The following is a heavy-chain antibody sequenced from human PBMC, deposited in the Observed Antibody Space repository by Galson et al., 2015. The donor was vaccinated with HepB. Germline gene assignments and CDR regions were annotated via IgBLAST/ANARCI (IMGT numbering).Heavy chain of an antibody. J-gene: IGHJ6*02. V-gene: IGHV3-30-3*01. Sequence: SLRLSCAASGFTFSSYAMHWVRQAPGKGLEWVAVISYDGSNKYYADSVKGRFTISRDNSKNTLYLQMNSLRAEDTAVYYCARVSTGYCSSTSCYYYYGMDVWGQGTTVTVSS. CDR3: ARVSTGYCSSTSCYYYYGMDV. CDR2: ISYDGSNK. CDR1: GFTFSSYA. D-gene: IGHD2-2*03.